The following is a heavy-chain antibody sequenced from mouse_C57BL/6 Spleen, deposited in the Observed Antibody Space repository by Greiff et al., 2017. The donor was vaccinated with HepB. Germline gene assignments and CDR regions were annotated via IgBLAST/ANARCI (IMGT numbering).Heavy chain of an antibody. CDR1: GYAFSSYW. CDR2: IYPGDGDT. Sequence: QVHVKQSGAELVKPGASVKISCKASGYAFSSYWMNWVKQRPGKGLEWIGQIYPGDGDTNYNGKFKGKATLTADKSSSTAYMQLSSLTSEDSAVYFCARYGSRGYFDVWGTGTTVTVSS. D-gene: IGHD1-1*01. CDR3: ARYGSRGYFDV. J-gene: IGHJ1*03. V-gene: IGHV1-80*01.